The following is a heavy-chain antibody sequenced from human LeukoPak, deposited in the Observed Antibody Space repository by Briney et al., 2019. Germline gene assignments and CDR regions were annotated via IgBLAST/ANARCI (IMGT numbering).Heavy chain of an antibody. Sequence: GGSLRLSCAASGFIFSSYAMHWVRQAPGKGLEWVAVISYDGSNKYYADSVKGRFTISRDNSKNTLYLQMNSLRAEDTAVYYCASGEGIVGATSAFDIWGQGTMVTVSS. CDR2: ISYDGSNK. CDR1: GFIFSSYA. CDR3: ASGEGIVGATSAFDI. D-gene: IGHD1-26*01. V-gene: IGHV3-30*04. J-gene: IGHJ3*02.